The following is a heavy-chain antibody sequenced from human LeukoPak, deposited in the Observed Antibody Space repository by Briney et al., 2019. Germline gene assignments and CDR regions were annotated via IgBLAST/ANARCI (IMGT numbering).Heavy chain of an antibody. J-gene: IGHJ4*02. D-gene: IGHD5-12*01. V-gene: IGHV4-38-2*01. CDR2: IYHSGYT. Sequence: SETLSLTCGVSGYPLSCRYYWGWVPQPPGKGLEWVGSIYHSGYTYYNPSLMSRATKSVDTSKNQFSLNLSSVTAADTAVYFCARHEEGLRLLGFDYWGQGTLVTVSS. CDR1: GYPLSCRYY. CDR3: ARHEEGLRLLGFDY.